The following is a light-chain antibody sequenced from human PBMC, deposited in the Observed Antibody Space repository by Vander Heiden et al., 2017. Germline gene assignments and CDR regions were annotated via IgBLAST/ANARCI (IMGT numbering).Light chain of an antibody. Sequence: AIQLTQAPSSLSASVGDRVTITCRASQGISSALAWYQQKPGKAPKLLIYDASSLESGVPSRCSGSGSGTDFTLTISSLQPEDFATYYCQQFNSYPRTFGQGTRLEIK. J-gene: IGKJ5*01. CDR1: QGISSA. V-gene: IGKV1-13*02. CDR2: DAS. CDR3: QQFNSYPRT.